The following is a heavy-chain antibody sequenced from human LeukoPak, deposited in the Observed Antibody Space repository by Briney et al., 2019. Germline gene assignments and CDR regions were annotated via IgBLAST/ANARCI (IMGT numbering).Heavy chain of an antibody. V-gene: IGHV3-23*01. Sequence: GGSLRLSCEVSGLIFSSYAMSWVRQAPGKGLEWVSGIPGRGGNTFYAASVKGRFTISRGNSKNTLYLQMNSLRADDTAVYYCVKDVLSYDILTGSAYWGPGTLVTVSP. CDR2: IPGRGGNT. D-gene: IGHD3-9*01. CDR1: GLIFSSYA. CDR3: VKDVLSYDILTGSAY. J-gene: IGHJ4*02.